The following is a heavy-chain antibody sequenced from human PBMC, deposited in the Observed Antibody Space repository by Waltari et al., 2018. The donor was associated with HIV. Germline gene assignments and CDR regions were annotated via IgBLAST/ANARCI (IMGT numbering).Heavy chain of an antibody. V-gene: IGHV3-23*01. CDR1: GFTFSSYA. Sequence: EVQLLESGGGLVQPGGSLRLSCAASGFTFSSYAMSWVRQAPGKGLEWVSAISGSGGSTYYADSVKGRCTISRDNSKNTLYLQMNSLRAEDTAVYYCAKDVVDSSGYYPHYFDYWGQGTLVTVSS. CDR2: ISGSGGST. CDR3: AKDVVDSSGYYPHYFDY. D-gene: IGHD3-22*01. J-gene: IGHJ4*02.